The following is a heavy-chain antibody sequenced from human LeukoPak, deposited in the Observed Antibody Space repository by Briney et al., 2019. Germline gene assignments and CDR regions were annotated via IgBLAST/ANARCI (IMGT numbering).Heavy chain of an antibody. CDR3: ASPIGESTFDY. Sequence: GGSLRLSCAASGFSFSSYAMSWVRQAPGKGLEWVSGISGGGDNTDYADSVKGRFTISRDNSKNTLFLQMTSLRAEDTAVYYCASPIGESTFDYWGRGTLVTVSS. CDR2: ISGGGDNT. D-gene: IGHD3-10*01. V-gene: IGHV3-23*01. CDR1: GFSFSSYA. J-gene: IGHJ4*02.